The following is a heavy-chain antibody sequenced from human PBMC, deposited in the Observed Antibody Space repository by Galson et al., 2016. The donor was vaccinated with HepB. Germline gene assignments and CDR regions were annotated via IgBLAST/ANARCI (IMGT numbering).Heavy chain of an antibody. J-gene: IGHJ4*02. V-gene: IGHV3-23*01. D-gene: IGHD4-17*01. CDR2: INGVGGT. Sequence: SLRLSCAASGFNFSRHAMSWVRQAPGKGLDWVSAINGVGGTYYAESVKGRFTISRDISKNTVYLQMHSLRAEDTAVYYCVKDYPEKDVAGSEYGSNPRDYWGQGALVTVTS. CDR1: GFNFSRHA. CDR3: VKDYPEKDVAGSEYGSNPRDY.